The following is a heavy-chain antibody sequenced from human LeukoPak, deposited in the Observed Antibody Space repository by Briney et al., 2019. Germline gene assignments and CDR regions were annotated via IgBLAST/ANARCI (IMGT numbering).Heavy chain of an antibody. Sequence: GGSLRLSCAASGFTFNNYWMMWVRQAPGKGLEWVANIREDRSEKNYVDSVKGRFTISRDNAKLSLYLQMNSLRVEDTAVYYCATDRKVGTWDPRFDYWGQGTLVTVSS. CDR2: IREDRSEK. CDR3: ATDRKVGTWDPRFDY. D-gene: IGHD4-23*01. J-gene: IGHJ4*02. CDR1: GFTFNNYW. V-gene: IGHV3-7*01.